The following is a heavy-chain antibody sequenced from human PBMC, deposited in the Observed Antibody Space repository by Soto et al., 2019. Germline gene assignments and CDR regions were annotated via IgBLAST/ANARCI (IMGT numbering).Heavy chain of an antibody. CDR2: IYYSGST. CDR3: ARRQGILGGPHWFDP. D-gene: IGHD6-13*01. Sequence: QLQLQESGPGLVKPSETLSLTCTVSGGSISSSSYYWGWIRQPPGKGLEWIGSIYYSGSTYYNPSLKSRVTISVDTSKNQFSLKLSSVTAADTAVYYCARRQGILGGPHWFDPWGQGTLVTVSS. V-gene: IGHV4-39*01. J-gene: IGHJ5*02. CDR1: GGSISSSSYY.